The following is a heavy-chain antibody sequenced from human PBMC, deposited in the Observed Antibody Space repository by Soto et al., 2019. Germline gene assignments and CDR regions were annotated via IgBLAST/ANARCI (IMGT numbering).Heavy chain of an antibody. V-gene: IGHV4-59*01. CDR2: IYYSGST. J-gene: IGHJ5*02. CDR1: GGSISTYY. D-gene: IGHD1-26*01. CDR3: ARSRWDSNGFDP. Sequence: SETLSLTCTVSGGSISTYYWSWIRQPPGKGLEWIGYIYYSGSTTYNPSLRSPVTISVDTSKNQFSLKLSSVTAADTAVYYCARSRWDSNGFDPWGQGILVTVSS.